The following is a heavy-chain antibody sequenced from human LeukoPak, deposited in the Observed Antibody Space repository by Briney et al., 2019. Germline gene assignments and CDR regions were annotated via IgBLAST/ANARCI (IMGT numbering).Heavy chain of an antibody. V-gene: IGHV4-34*01. CDR2: INHSGST. Sequence: SETLSLTCAVYGGFFSGYYWSWIRQPPGKGLEWIGEINHSGSTNYNPSPKSRVTISVDTSKNQFSLKLSSVTAADTAVYYCARHVRIVVVPAAICYFDYWGQGTLVTVSS. CDR1: GGFFSGYY. CDR3: ARHVRIVVVPAAICYFDY. D-gene: IGHD2-2*02. J-gene: IGHJ4*02.